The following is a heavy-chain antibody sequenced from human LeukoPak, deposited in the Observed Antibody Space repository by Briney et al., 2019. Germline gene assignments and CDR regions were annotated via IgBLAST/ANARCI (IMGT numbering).Heavy chain of an antibody. Sequence: ASVKVSCKASGGTLSSYTISWVRQAPGQGLEWMGRIIPILGIANYAQKFQGRVTITADKSTSTAYMELSSLRSEDTAVYYCASHRFQGGATINYYYMDVWGKGTTVTVSS. CDR1: GGTLSSYT. CDR3: ASHRFQGGATINYYYMDV. CDR2: IIPILGIA. D-gene: IGHD5-12*01. V-gene: IGHV1-69*02. J-gene: IGHJ6*03.